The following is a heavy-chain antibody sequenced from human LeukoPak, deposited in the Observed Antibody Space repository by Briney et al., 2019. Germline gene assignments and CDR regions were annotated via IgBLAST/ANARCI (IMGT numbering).Heavy chain of an antibody. J-gene: IGHJ5*02. D-gene: IGHD3-3*01. V-gene: IGHV6-1*01. CDR3: ARGITIFGVVIGPNWFDP. Sequence: SQTLSLTCAISGDSVSSNSAAWNWIRQSPSRGLDWLGRTYYRSKLHNGYAVSVKSRITINPAPSKNQFSLQLHTTAPEDTDVDYCARGITIFGVVIGPNWFDPWGQGTLVTVSS. CDR1: GDSVSSNSAA. CDR2: TYYRSKLHN.